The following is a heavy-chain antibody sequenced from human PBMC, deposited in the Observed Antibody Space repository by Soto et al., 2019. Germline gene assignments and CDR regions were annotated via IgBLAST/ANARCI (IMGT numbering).Heavy chain of an antibody. Sequence: QVQLVESGGGVVQPGRSLRLSCAASGFTFSSFAMHWVRQAPGKGLEWVAVILYDGSTKYYADSVKGRFTISRDNSKKTLYLQMNTLRAEDTAVYYCTRSVVTAPSAKEPNDYWGRGSPVTVSS. CDR2: ILYDGSTK. CDR1: GFTFSSFA. J-gene: IGHJ4*02. V-gene: IGHV3-30-3*01. D-gene: IGHD2-21*02. CDR3: TRSVVTAPSAKEPNDY.